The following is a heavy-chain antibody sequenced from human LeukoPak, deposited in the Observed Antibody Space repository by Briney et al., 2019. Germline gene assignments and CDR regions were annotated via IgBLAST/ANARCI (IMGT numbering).Heavy chain of an antibody. J-gene: IGHJ6*02. D-gene: IGHD2-2*03. CDR2: IIPIFGTA. CDR1: GGTFISYA. V-gene: IGHV1-69*13. CDR3: ASGYCSSTSCQGVYYYYGMDV. Sequence: SVKVSCKASGGTFISYAISWVRQAPGQGLEWMGGIIPIFGTANYAQKFQGRVTITADESTSTAYMELSSLRSEDTAVYYCASGYCSSTSCQGVYYYYGMDVWGQGTTVTVSS.